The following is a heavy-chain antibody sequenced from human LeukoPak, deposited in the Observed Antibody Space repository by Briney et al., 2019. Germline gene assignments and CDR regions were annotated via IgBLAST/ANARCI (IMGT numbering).Heavy chain of an antibody. V-gene: IGHV3-21*01. CDR1: GFTFSSYS. D-gene: IGHD6-13*01. CDR2: ISSSSYI. CDR3: ARGPRIAAAGIDY. J-gene: IGHJ4*02. Sequence: KPGGSLRLSCAASGFTFSSYSMNWVRQAPGKGLEWVSSISSSSYIYYADSVKGRFTISRDNAKNSLYLQMNSLRAEDTAVYYCARGPRIAAAGIDYWGQGTLVTVSS.